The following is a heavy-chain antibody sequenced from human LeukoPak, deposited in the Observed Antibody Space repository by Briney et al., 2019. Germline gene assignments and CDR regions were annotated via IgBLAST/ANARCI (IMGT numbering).Heavy chain of an antibody. J-gene: IGHJ4*02. CDR1: GGSFSGYY. CDR3: ARGTMTTVTYYFDY. D-gene: IGHD4-17*01. V-gene: IGHV4-34*01. Sequence: SETLSLTCAVYGGSFSGYYWSWIRQPPGKGLEWIGEINHSGSTNYNPSLKSRVTISVDTSKNQFSLKLSSVTAADTAVYYCARGTMTTVTYYFDYWGQGTLVSVSS. CDR2: INHSGST.